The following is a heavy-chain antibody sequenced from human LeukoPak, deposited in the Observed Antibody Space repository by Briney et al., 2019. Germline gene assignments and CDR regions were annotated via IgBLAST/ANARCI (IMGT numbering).Heavy chain of an antibody. CDR3: ARSSTRSGVDFDY. D-gene: IGHD3-10*01. J-gene: IGHJ4*02. Sequence: SETLSLTCAVSGGSISSNNWWSWVRQPPGKGLEWIGEIYHSGSTNYNPSLKSRVTISVDKSKNQLSLKVSSVTAADTAVYYCARSSTRSGVDFDYWGQGTLVTVSS. V-gene: IGHV4-4*02. CDR2: IYHSGST. CDR1: GGSISSNNW.